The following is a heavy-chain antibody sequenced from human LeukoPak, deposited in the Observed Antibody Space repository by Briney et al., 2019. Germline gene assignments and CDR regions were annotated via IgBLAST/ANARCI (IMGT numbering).Heavy chain of an antibody. CDR3: ARDGDYVWGSYPYDAFDI. J-gene: IGHJ3*02. CDR1: GFTFSDYY. D-gene: IGHD3-16*01. CDR2: IGSSGSTI. Sequence: PGGSLRLSCAASGFTFSDYYINWVRQAPGKGLEWVSYIGSSGSTISYADSVKGRFTISRDNAKNSLYLQMNSLRAEDTAVYYCARDGDYVWGSYPYDAFDIWGQGTMVTVSS. V-gene: IGHV3-11*04.